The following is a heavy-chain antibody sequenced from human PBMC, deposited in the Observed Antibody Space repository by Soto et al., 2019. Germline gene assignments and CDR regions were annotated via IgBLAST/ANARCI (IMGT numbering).Heavy chain of an antibody. CDR3: AKLLYHYDSSGFTADY. D-gene: IGHD3-22*01. V-gene: IGHV3-30*18. J-gene: IGHJ4*02. CDR2: ISYVGSNQ. Sequence: HPGGSLRLSCAASGFTFSSYGMYWVRQAPGKGLEWVAGISYVGSNQYYADSVRGRFTISRDNSKNTLYLQMNSLRTEDTAVYYCAKLLYHYDSSGFTADYWGQGT. CDR1: GFTFSSYG.